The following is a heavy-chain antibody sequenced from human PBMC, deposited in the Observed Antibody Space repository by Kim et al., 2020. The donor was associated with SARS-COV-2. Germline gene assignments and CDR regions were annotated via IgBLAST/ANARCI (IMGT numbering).Heavy chain of an antibody. Sequence: GGSLRLSCAASGFTFSSYDMHWVRQATGKGLEWVSAIGTAGDPYYPGSVKGRFTISRENAKNSLYLQMNSLRAGDTAVYYCARGGRYCSSTSCPRRYYYYGMDVWGQGTTVTVSS. CDR1: GFTFSSYD. V-gene: IGHV3-13*05. D-gene: IGHD2-2*01. CDR3: ARGGRYCSSTSCPRRYYYYGMDV. J-gene: IGHJ6*02. CDR2: IGTAGDP.